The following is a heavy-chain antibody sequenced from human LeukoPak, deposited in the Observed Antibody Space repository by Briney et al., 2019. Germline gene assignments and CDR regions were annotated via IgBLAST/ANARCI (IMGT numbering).Heavy chain of an antibody. J-gene: IGHJ4*02. D-gene: IGHD3-22*01. CDR3: AKSSGYYSACPDY. Sequence: GGSLRLSCAASGFTFSSYAMSWVRQAPGKGLEWVSAISGSGGSTYYADSVEGRFTISRDNSKNTLYLQMNSLRAEDTAVYYCAKSSGYYSACPDYWGQGTLVTVSS. CDR1: GFTFSSYA. V-gene: IGHV3-23*01. CDR2: ISGSGGST.